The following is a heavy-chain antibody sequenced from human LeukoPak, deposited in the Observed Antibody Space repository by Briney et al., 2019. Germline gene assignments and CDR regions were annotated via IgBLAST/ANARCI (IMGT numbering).Heavy chain of an antibody. CDR1: GGSISSGGYY. D-gene: IGHD1-20*01. CDR2: IYHSGST. Sequence: PSETLSLTCTVSGGSISSGGYYWSWIRQPPGKGLEWIGYIYHSGSTYYNPSLESRVTISVDRSKNQFSLKLSSVTAADTAVYYCARVGVTGSLWDYYYYMDVWGKGTTVTVSS. J-gene: IGHJ6*03. V-gene: IGHV4-30-2*01. CDR3: ARVGVTGSLWDYYYYMDV.